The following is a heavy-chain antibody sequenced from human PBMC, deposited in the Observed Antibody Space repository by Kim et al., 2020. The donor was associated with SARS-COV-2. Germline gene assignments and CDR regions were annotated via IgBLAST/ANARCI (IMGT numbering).Heavy chain of an antibody. Sequence: GGSLRLSCAASGFTFSNAWMSWVRQAPGKGLEWVGRIKSKTDGGTTDYAAPVKGRFTISRDDSKNTLYLQMNSLKTEDTAVYYCTTDGHSGYVKYYYYGMDVWGQGTTVTVSS. CDR2: IKSKTDGGTT. CDR1: GFTFSNAW. V-gene: IGHV3-15*01. J-gene: IGHJ6*02. D-gene: IGHD5-12*01. CDR3: TTDGHSGYVKYYYYGMDV.